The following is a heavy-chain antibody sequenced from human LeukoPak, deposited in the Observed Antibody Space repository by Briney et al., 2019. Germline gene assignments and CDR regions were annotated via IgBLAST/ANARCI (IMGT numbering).Heavy chain of an antibody. J-gene: IGHJ3*02. V-gene: IGHV1-46*01. Sequence: ASVKGSCKASGYTFTSYYMHWVRQAPGQELEWMGIINPRGGSTSYAHKFHGTVTMTRDTSTSTVYMELSSLRSEDTAVYYCARDFPSVFKWDDDILTGYTSRDAFDIWGQGTMVTVSS. CDR3: ARDFPSVFKWDDDILTGYTSRDAFDI. CDR1: GYTFTSYY. CDR2: INPRGGST. D-gene: IGHD3-9*01.